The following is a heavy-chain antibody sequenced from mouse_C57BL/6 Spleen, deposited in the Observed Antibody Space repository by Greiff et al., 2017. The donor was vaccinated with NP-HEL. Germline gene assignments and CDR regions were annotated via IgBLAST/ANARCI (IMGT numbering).Heavy chain of an antibody. CDR3: ARWYSNYFDY. CDR1: GYTFTSYG. V-gene: IGHV1-81*01. Sequence: QVQLKQSGAELARPGASVKLSCKASGYTFTSYGISWVKQRTGQGLEWIGEIYPRSGNTYYNEKFKGKATLTADKSSSTAYMELRSLTSEDSAVYFCARWYSNYFDYWGQGTTLTVSS. D-gene: IGHD2-5*01. J-gene: IGHJ2*01. CDR2: IYPRSGNT.